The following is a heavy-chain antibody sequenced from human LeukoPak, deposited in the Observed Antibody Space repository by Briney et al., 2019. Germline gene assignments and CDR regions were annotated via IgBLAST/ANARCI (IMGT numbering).Heavy chain of an antibody. Sequence: QPGGSLRLSCAASGFTFSSYWMSWVRQAPGKGLEWVANIKQDGSEKYYVDSVKDRFTISRDNAKNSLYLQMNSLRAEDTAVYYCARDGVVVAASYYYYYMDVWGKGTTVTVSS. CDR2: IKQDGSEK. CDR1: GFTFSSYW. J-gene: IGHJ6*03. CDR3: ARDGVVVAASYYYYYMDV. V-gene: IGHV3-7*01. D-gene: IGHD2-15*01.